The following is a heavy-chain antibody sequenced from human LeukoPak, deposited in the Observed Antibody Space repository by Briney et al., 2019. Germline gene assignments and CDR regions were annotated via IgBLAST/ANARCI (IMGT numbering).Heavy chain of an antibody. D-gene: IGHD5-18*01. CDR3: ASVITDMETNDYDYYGMDF. CDR1: GGSFSGYY. Sequence: PSETLSLTCAVYGGSFSGYYWSWIRQPPGKGLEWIGEINHSGSTNYNPSLKSRVTISVDTSKNQFSLKLSSVTAADTAVYYCASVITDMETNDYDYYGMDFWGQGTTVIVSS. V-gene: IGHV4-34*01. J-gene: IGHJ6*02. CDR2: INHSGST.